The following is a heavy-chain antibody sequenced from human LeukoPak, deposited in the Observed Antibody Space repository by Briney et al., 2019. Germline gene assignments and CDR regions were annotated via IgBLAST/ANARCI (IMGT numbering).Heavy chain of an antibody. V-gene: IGHV3-30-3*01. D-gene: IGHD2-8*02. J-gene: IGHJ4*02. CDR1: GFTFSSYA. Sequence: GGSLRLSCAASGFTFSSYAMHWVRQAPGKGLEWVAVISYDGSNKYYADSVKGRFTISRDNSKNTLYLQMNSLRAEDTAVYYCARDGYWSMWGSGFDYWGQGTLVTVSS. CDR3: ARDGYWSMWGSGFDY. CDR2: ISYDGSNK.